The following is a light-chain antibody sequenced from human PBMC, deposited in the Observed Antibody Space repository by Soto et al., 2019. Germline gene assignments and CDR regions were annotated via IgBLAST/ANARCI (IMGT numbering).Light chain of an antibody. CDR1: QSVLYTSNNKNY. Sequence: DIVMTQSPDSLAVSLGERATINCKSSQSVLYTSNNKNYLAWYQQKAGQPPKVLIYWASTRESGVPDRFSGSGSGTDFTLTISSLQAEDVALYYCQQYYSIPPTFGQGTKVEIK. CDR3: QQYYSIPPT. CDR2: WAS. V-gene: IGKV4-1*01. J-gene: IGKJ1*01.